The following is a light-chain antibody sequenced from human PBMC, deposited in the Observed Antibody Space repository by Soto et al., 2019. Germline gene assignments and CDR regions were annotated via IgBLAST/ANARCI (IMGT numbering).Light chain of an antibody. CDR2: SAS. Sequence: ENVLTQSPGTLSLSPGERATLSCRASQSLSSSYLAWYQQKPGQAPRLLIYSASSRATGIPDRFSGSGSGTDFTLTISRLEPEDFAVYYCQQFATSPLTFGGGTKVDIK. J-gene: IGKJ4*01. V-gene: IGKV3-20*01. CDR3: QQFATSPLT. CDR1: QSLSSSY.